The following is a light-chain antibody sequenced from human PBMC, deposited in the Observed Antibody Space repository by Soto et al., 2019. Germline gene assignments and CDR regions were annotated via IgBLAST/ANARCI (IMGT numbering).Light chain of an antibody. Sequence: QSVLPQPPSASGTLGQRVTISCSGSSSNIGSYTVNWYQQYPGTAPKLLIYSNDLRPSGVPDRFSGSKSGTSASLAISGLQSEDEADYYCAAWDDSLNCYVFGTGTKLTVL. CDR3: AAWDDSLNCYV. V-gene: IGLV1-44*01. CDR1: SSNIGSYT. CDR2: SND. J-gene: IGLJ1*01.